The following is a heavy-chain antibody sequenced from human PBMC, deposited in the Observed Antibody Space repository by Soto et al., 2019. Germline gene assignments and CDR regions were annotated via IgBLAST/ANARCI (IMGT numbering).Heavy chain of an antibody. D-gene: IGHD2-15*01. CDR3: TRGRYCTDASCYNSRFDP. CDR2: ISSDGSST. Sequence: GGSLRLSCAASGFTFSNYWMHWVRQVSGKGLEWVTYISSDGSSTRYADSVKGRFTISRDNAKNTLFLQADSLRAEDTAVYYCTRGRYCTDASCYNSRFDPWGQGTLVTVSS. V-gene: IGHV3-74*01. J-gene: IGHJ5*02. CDR1: GFTFSNYW.